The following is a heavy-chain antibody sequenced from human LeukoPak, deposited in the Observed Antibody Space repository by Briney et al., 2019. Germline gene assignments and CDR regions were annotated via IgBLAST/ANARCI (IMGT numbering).Heavy chain of an antibody. CDR1: AFSLNAYN. V-gene: IGHV3-21*04. CDR3: ARALYYDSSGYFTEDY. Sequence: GGSLRLSCAASAFSLNAYNMNWVRQAPGKGLEWVSSISYTGTYIYYADSVKGRFTISRDNAKNSLYLQMNSLRAEDTALYHCARALYYDSSGYFTEDYWGQGTLVTVSS. D-gene: IGHD3-22*01. J-gene: IGHJ4*02. CDR2: ISYTGTYI.